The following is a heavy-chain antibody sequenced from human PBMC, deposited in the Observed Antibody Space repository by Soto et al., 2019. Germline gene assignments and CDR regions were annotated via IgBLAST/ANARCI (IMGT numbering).Heavy chain of an antibody. CDR2: ISASGDST. CDR1: GFTFHTYA. Sequence: GGSLRLSCVASGFTFHTYAMNWVRQAPGKGLEWFSGISASGDSTYYADSLMGRFTISRDNSKNTLYLQMNSLRAEDTAVYYCSKGTGTTRLSSMDVWGQGTTVTVYS. J-gene: IGHJ6*02. V-gene: IGHV3-23*01. D-gene: IGHD1-7*01. CDR3: SKGTGTTRLSSMDV.